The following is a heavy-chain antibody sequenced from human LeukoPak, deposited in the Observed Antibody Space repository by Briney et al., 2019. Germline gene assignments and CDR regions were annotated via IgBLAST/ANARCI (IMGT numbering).Heavy chain of an antibody. Sequence: GASAKVSCKTSGYTFSGYHIHWMRQAPGQGLEWIGWIDPYSGGTHFAEKFQGRVTLTRDTSITTLYMELTNLKSDDTSIYFCARDVVAVDSNWFDPWGQGTLVTVSS. CDR3: ARDVVAVDSNWFDP. D-gene: IGHD6-19*01. CDR2: IDPYSGGT. CDR1: GYTFSGYH. V-gene: IGHV1-2*02. J-gene: IGHJ5*02.